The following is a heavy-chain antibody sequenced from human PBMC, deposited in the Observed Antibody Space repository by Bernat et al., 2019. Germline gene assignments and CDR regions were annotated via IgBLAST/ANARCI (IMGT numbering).Heavy chain of an antibody. CDR1: GFTFSSYG. V-gene: IGHV3-30*18. J-gene: IGHJ6*02. Sequence: QVQLVESGGGVVQPGRSLRLSCAASGFTFSSYGMHWVRQAPGKGLEWVAVISYDGSNKYYADSVKGRFTISRDNSKNTLYLQMNSLRAEDTAVYYWAKDRLFGMDVWGQGTTVTVSS. CDR3: AKDRLFGMDV. D-gene: IGHD6-19*01. CDR2: ISYDGSNK.